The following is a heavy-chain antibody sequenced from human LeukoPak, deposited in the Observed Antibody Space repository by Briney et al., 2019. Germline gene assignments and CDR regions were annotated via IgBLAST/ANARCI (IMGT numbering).Heavy chain of an antibody. J-gene: IGHJ4*02. Sequence: PSETLSLTCTVSGGSISSYYRSWIRQPPGKGLEWIGNIYHSGGTHYNPSVKRRVTISVDTSKNHFSLKLSSVTAADTAVYYCARHDYGGDMLWGQGTLVTVSS. CDR2: IYHSGGT. V-gene: IGHV4-59*01. CDR3: ARHDYGGDML. D-gene: IGHD4-23*01. CDR1: GGSISSYY.